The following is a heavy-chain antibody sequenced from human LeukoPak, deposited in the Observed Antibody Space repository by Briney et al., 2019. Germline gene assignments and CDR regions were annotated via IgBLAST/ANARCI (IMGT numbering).Heavy chain of an antibody. CDR2: IKQDGSEK. CDR1: GFTFRTYW. Sequence: PGGSLRLSCAASGFTFRTYWMSWVRQAPGKGLEWVAIIKQDGSEKYYVDSVKGRFTISRDNAKNSLYLQMNHLRAEDTAVYYCARDLQGYSSGWYRGDYWGQGTLVTVSS. D-gene: IGHD6-19*01. V-gene: IGHV3-7*01. J-gene: IGHJ4*02. CDR3: ARDLQGYSSGWYRGDY.